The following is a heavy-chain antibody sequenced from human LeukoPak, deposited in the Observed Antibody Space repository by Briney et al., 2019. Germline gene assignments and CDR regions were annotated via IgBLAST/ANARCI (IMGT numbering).Heavy chain of an antibody. V-gene: IGHV3-21*05. CDR1: GYTFSDFS. J-gene: IGHJ4*02. CDR2: ISVRRNYR. Sequence: PGGSLRLSCAASGYTFSDFSVNWVRQAPGKGLEWVSYISVRRNYRNYADSVRGRFTISRDNARNSLFLQMDSLRAEDTAVYFCVRLRRNSESSCYYYYYDYWGQGTLVTVSS. CDR3: VRLRRNSESSCYYYYYDY. D-gene: IGHD3-22*01.